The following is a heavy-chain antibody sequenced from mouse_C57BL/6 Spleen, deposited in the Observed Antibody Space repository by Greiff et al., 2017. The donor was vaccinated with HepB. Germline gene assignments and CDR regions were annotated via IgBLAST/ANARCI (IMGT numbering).Heavy chain of an antibody. CDR2: IHPSDSDT. V-gene: IGHV1-74*01. J-gene: IGHJ2*01. CDR3: AIDSYVYYFDY. D-gene: IGHD2-12*01. CDR1: GYTFTSYW. Sequence: QVQLQQPGAELVKPGASVKVSCKASGYTFTSYWMHWVKQSPGQGLEWIGKIHPSDSDTNYNQKFKGKATLTVDKSSSTTYMQLSSLTSEDSAVYGYAIDSYVYYFDYWGQGTTLTVSS.